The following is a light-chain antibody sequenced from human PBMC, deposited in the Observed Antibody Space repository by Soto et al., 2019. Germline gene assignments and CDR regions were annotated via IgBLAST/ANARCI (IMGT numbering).Light chain of an antibody. J-gene: IGKJ3*01. V-gene: IGKV3-11*01. CDR1: QSVSSN. Sequence: EIVMTQSPATLSVSPGPRAPLSCRASQSVSSNLAWYQQKPGQAPRLLIYGASNRATGIPAMFSGSGAGTYFILTISSLEPEDVAVYYCQQRSNWPPFGPGTKVDIK. CDR3: QQRSNWPP. CDR2: GAS.